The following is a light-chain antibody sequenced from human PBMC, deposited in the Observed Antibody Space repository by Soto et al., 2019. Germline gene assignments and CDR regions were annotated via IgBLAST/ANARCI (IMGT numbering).Light chain of an antibody. CDR3: SSYTHTTSRYV. CDR2: DVS. Sequence: QSALTQPASVSGSPGQSITISCTGTSGDIGRFNYVSWYQHHPGKAPKVMIYDVSNRPSGVSVRFSGSKSGNTASLTISGLQAEDEADYYCSSYTHTTSRYVFGAGTKVTVL. J-gene: IGLJ1*01. CDR1: SGDIGRFNY. V-gene: IGLV2-14*03.